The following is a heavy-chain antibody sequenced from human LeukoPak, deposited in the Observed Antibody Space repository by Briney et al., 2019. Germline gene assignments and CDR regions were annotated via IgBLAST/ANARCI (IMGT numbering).Heavy chain of an antibody. V-gene: IGHV3-23*01. CDR1: GFTFSSQA. CDR2: ISGSGDYT. D-gene: IGHD2-2*01. Sequence: GGSLRLSCAASGFTFSSQAMSWVRQAPGKGLEWVSAISGSGDYTYYIDSVKGRFTISRDNSKNTLSLQMNSLRAEDTALYYCAKGSEYCSRTTCNPIDYGGQGILVTVS. CDR3: AKGSEYCSRTTCNPIDY. J-gene: IGHJ4*02.